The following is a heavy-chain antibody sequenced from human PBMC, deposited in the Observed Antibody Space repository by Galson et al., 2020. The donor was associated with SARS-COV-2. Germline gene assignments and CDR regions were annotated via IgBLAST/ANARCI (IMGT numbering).Heavy chain of an antibody. CDR1: GFTFSSYS. CDR2: ISSSSSYI. V-gene: IGHV3-21*01. D-gene: IGHD6-19*01. CDR3: ARDTGSSGWYDTNYYYYYGMDV. Sequence: GGSLRLSCAASGFTFSSYSMNWVRQAPGKGLEWVSSISSSSSYIYYADSVKGRFTISRDNAKNSLYLQMNSLRAEDTAVYYCARDTGSSGWYDTNYYYYYGMDVWGQGTTVTVSS. J-gene: IGHJ6*02.